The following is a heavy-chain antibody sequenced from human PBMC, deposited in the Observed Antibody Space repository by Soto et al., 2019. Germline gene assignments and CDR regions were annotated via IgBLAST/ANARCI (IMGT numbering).Heavy chain of an antibody. D-gene: IGHD6-13*01. Sequence: GGSHRLPCTASGFTFVDYAMIWFRQAPGKGLEWVGFIRSKAYGGTTEYAASVKGRFTISRDDSKSIAYLQMNSLKTEDTAVYYCTRGIAAAATNWFDPWGQGTLVTVSS. CDR1: GFTFVDYA. CDR2: IRSKAYGGTT. V-gene: IGHV3-49*03. CDR3: TRGIAAAATNWFDP. J-gene: IGHJ5*02.